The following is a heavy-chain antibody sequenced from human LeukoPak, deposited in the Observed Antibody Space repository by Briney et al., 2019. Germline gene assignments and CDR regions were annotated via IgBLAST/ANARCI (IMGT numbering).Heavy chain of an antibody. CDR1: GYTFTSYG. Sequence: ASVKVSCKASGYTFTSYGISWVRQAPGQGLEWMGWISAYNGNTNYAQKLQGRVTMTTDTSTSTAYMELRSLRSDDTAVYYCARESGEGDYYYYMDVWGKGTTVTVSS. CDR3: ARESGEGDYYYYMDV. V-gene: IGHV1-18*01. D-gene: IGHD3-16*01. CDR2: ISAYNGNT. J-gene: IGHJ6*03.